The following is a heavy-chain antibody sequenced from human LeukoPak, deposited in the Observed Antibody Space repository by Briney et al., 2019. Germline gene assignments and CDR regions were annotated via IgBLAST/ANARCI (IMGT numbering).Heavy chain of an antibody. V-gene: IGHV3-23*01. J-gene: IGHJ5*02. CDR2: VTGSGGNT. Sequence: GGSLRLSCAASGFIFSNYAMSWVRQAPGKGLEWVSAVTGSGGNTYYADSVKGRFTISRDTSKNTLFLQMNSLRAEDSAVYYCAKAVGPSGYYPASWGQGTLVTVSS. CDR1: GFIFSNYA. D-gene: IGHD3-22*01. CDR3: AKAVGPSGYYPAS.